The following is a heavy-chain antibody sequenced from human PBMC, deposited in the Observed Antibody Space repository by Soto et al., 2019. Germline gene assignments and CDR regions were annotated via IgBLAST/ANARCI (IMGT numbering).Heavy chain of an antibody. J-gene: IGHJ1*01. D-gene: IGHD6-19*01. CDR2: IRGSGGTT. CDR3: AKGVPGIAVAGTGYFRH. CDR1: GFTFSSYA. Sequence: GGSLRLSCAASGFTFSSYAMTWVRQAPGKGLEWVSAIRGSGGTTYYADSVKGRFTISRDNSKNTLYLQMNSLRAEDTAVYYCAKGVPGIAVAGTGYFRHWGQGTLVTVSS. V-gene: IGHV3-23*01.